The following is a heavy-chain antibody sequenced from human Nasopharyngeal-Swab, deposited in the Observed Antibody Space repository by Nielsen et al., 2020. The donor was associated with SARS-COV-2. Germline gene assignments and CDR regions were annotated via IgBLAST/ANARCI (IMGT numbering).Heavy chain of an antibody. CDR3: ARFCGYDCQNGFDI. J-gene: IGHJ3*02. CDR1: GYTLTELS. D-gene: IGHD2-21*01. V-gene: IGHV1-24*01. Sequence: ASVKVSCKVSGYTLTELSMHWVRQAPGKGLEWMGGFDPEDGETIYAQKFQGRVTMTEDTSTDTAYMELRSLRSDDTAVYFCARFCGYDCQNGFDIWGQGTMVTVSS. CDR2: FDPEDGET.